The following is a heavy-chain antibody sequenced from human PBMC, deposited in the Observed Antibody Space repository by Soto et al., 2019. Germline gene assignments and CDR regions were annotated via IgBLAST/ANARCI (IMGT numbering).Heavy chain of an antibody. CDR1: GYTFTSYY. Sequence: ASVKVSCKASGYTFTSYYMHWVRQAPGQGLERMGIINPSGGSTSYAQKFQGRVTMTRDTSTSTVYMELSRLRSDDTAVYYCARVIRSSSWTPKHWFDPWGQGTLVTVSS. V-gene: IGHV1-46*01. CDR2: INPSGGST. J-gene: IGHJ5*02. D-gene: IGHD6-13*01. CDR3: ARVIRSSSWTPKHWFDP.